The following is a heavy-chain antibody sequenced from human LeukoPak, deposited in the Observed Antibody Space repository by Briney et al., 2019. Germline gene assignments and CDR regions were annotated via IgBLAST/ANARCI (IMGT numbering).Heavy chain of an antibody. CDR1: GFTFSSYA. V-gene: IGHV3-23*01. J-gene: IGHJ4*02. D-gene: IGHD3-10*01. CDR3: AKVGIVYYGSGSYYNGGY. CDR2: ISGSGGST. Sequence: PGGSLRLSCAASGFTFSSYAMSWVRQAPGKGLEWVSAISGSGGSTYYADSVKGRFTISRDNSKNTLYLQMNSLRAEDTAVYYCAKVGIVYYGSGSYYNGGYWGQGTLVTVSS.